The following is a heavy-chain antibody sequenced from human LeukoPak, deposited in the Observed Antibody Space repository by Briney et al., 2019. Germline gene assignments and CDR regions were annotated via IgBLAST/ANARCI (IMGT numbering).Heavy chain of an antibody. CDR1: GSTFSDYA. CDR3: ATFNRGGDSSRGHY. D-gene: IGHD6-13*01. Sequence: GGSLRLSCAASGSTFSDYAMTWVRQAPGKGLEWVSAISGSGGSTYYADSVKGRFTISRDNSKNTLYLQMNSLRAEDTAVYYCATFNRGGDSSRGHYWGQGTLVTVSS. V-gene: IGHV3-23*01. J-gene: IGHJ4*02. CDR2: ISGSGGST.